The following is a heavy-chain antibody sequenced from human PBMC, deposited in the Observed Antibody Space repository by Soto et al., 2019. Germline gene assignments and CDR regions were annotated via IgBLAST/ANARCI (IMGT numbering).Heavy chain of an antibody. CDR3: ARSRAEVYFDY. J-gene: IGHJ4*02. V-gene: IGHV3-30*07. Sequence: DSVKGRFTISRDNSKNTLYLQMNSLRAEDTAVYYCARSRAEVYFDYWVQGTLVTVSS.